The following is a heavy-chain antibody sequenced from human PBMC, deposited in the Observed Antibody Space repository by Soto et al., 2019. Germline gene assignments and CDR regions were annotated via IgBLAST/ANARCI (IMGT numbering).Heavy chain of an antibody. V-gene: IGHV1-3*01. D-gene: IGHD3-3*01. Sequence: ASVKVSCKASGYTFTNYAIHWVRQAPGQRLEWMGWIDAGNGNTKYSQNFQGRVTISRDTSATTAYMELSSLRSEDTAVYYCARAPSDFGGYLLPAYWGQGTQVTVSS. J-gene: IGHJ4*02. CDR1: GYTFTNYA. CDR2: IDAGNGNT. CDR3: ARAPSDFGGYLLPAY.